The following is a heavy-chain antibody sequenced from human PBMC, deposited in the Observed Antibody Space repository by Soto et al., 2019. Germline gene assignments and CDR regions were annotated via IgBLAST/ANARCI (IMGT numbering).Heavy chain of an antibody. J-gene: IGHJ4*02. CDR2: IIPIFGTA. CDR3: ARVGVYDFWSGYRLDY. V-gene: IGHV1-69*01. Sequence: QVQLVQSGAEVKKPGSSVKVSCKASGGTFSSYAISWVRQAPGQGLEWMGGIIPIFGTANYAQKFQGRVTITADETTSTAYMELSSLRSEDTAVYYCARVGVYDFWSGYRLDYWGQGTLVTVSS. CDR1: GGTFSSYA. D-gene: IGHD3-3*01.